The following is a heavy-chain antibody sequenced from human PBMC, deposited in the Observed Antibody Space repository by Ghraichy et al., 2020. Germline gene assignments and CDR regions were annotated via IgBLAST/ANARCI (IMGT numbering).Heavy chain of an antibody. CDR1: GGSFSGYY. D-gene: IGHD4-11*01. V-gene: IGHV4-34*01. CDR2: INHSGST. J-gene: IGHJ6*02. CDR3: ARGTVTRIYYYYYGMDV. Sequence: SETLSLTCAVYGGSFSGYYWSWIRQPPGKGLEWIGEINHSGSTNYNPSLKSRVTISVDTSKNQFSLKLSSVTAADTAVYYCARGTVTRIYYYYYGMDVWGQGTTVTVSS.